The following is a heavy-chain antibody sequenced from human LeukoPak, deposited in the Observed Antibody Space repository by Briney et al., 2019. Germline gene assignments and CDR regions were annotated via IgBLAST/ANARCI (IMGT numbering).Heavy chain of an antibody. V-gene: IGHV3-21*01. Sequence: GGSLRLSCAASGFTFSSYSMNWVRQAPGKGLEWVSSISSSSSYIYYADSVKGRFTISRDNAKNSLYLQMNSLRAEDTAVYYCARGPGTAGTPYSFDYWAREPWSPSPQ. J-gene: IGHJ4*02. D-gene: IGHD3-10*01. CDR2: ISSSSSYI. CDR1: GFTFSSYS. CDR3: ARGPGTAGTPYSFDY.